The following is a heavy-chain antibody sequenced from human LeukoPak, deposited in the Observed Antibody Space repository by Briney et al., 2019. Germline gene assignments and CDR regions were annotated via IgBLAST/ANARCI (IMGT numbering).Heavy chain of an antibody. Sequence: SETLSLTCTVSGGSVSSRSYYWGWIRQPPGKGLEWIGTIYYSGTTYYNPSLKSRVTMSVDTSKSQFSLKMSSVTAADTAVFYCARQLPGLSAVDVWGQGTTVTVSS. CDR2: IYYSGTT. V-gene: IGHV4-39*01. CDR1: GGSVSSRSYY. D-gene: IGHD2-15*01. J-gene: IGHJ6*02. CDR3: ARQLPGLSAVDV.